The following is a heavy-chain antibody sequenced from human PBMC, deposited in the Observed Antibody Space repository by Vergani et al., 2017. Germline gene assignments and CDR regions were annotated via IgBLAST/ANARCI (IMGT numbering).Heavy chain of an antibody. Sequence: QVQLQESGPGLVKPSETLSLTCTVSGGSISSYYWSWIRQPPGKGLEWIGYIYYSGSTNYNPSLKSRVTISVDTSKNQFSLKLSSVTAADTAVYYCARDDCSGGSCQPFDNWGQGTMVTVSS. J-gene: IGHJ3*02. D-gene: IGHD2-15*01. CDR3: ARDDCSGGSCQPFDN. CDR1: GGSISSYY. V-gene: IGHV4-59*01. CDR2: IYYSGST.